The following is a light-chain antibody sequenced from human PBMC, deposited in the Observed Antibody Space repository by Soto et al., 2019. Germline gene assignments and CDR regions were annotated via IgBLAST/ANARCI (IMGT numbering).Light chain of an antibody. Sequence: DIQMIQSPSSLSASVGDRVTITCRASQSISTYINWYQHKPGKAPKVLIYAASILPSGVPSRFSGGGSGTDFTLTINSLQPEDFATYYCQQSSNTPYTFGQGTKVEIK. CDR1: QSISTY. J-gene: IGKJ2*01. V-gene: IGKV1-39*01. CDR2: AAS. CDR3: QQSSNTPYT.